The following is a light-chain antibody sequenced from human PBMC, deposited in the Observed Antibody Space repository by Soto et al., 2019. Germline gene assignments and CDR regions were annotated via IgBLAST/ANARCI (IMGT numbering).Light chain of an antibody. J-gene: IGKJ5*01. V-gene: IGKV1-39*01. CDR1: QSISSY. CDR2: AAS. Sequence: DIQMTQSPSSLSASVGDRVTITCRARQSISSYLTWYQQKPGKAPKLLLYAASSLQSGVPARFSGSGSGTDVTLTISSLQPEDFATYYGQQSYSTITFGQGTRLEIK. CDR3: QQSYSTIT.